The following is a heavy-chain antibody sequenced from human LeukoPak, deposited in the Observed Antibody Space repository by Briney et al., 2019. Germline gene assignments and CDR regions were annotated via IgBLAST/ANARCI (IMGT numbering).Heavy chain of an antibody. D-gene: IGHD3-9*01. CDR3: AREYDLLTAYYADLGY. J-gene: IGHJ4*02. CDR2: ISNVGTI. CDR1: GFTFRSYA. V-gene: IGHV3-23*01. Sequence: GGSLRLSCAASGFTFRSYAMTWVRQAPGKGLEWVSEISNVGTINYADSVKGRFTMSRDNSKNTLYLQMNSLRAEDTAVYYFAREYDLLTAYYADLGYWGQGTLVTVSS.